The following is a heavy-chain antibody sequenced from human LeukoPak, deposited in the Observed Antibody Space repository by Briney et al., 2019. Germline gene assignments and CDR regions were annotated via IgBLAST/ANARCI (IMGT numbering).Heavy chain of an antibody. Sequence: SETLSLTCTVSGGSISSYYWSWIRQPPEKGLEWIGYIYTSGSTNYHPSLKSRVTISVDTSKNQFSLKLNSVTAADTAVYYCARRTPGPQLDEYVAYYFDLWGQGTLVTVSS. CDR2: IYTSGST. CDR3: ARRTPGPQLDEYVAYYFDL. V-gene: IGHV4-4*09. CDR1: GGSISSYY. D-gene: IGHD3/OR15-3a*01. J-gene: IGHJ4*02.